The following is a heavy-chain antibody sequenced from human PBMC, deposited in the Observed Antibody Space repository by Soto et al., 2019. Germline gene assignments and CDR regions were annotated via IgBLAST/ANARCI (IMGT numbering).Heavy chain of an antibody. CDR3: AKDKAPLEVPAITD. CDR2: IGDSGGST. J-gene: IGHJ4*02. V-gene: IGHV3-23*01. CDR1: GFTFSIYV. D-gene: IGHD2-15*01. Sequence: PGGSLSLSCAASGFTFSIYVMSWIRQAPGKGLEWVSIIGDSGGSTYYADSVKGRFTISRDNSKKMLYLQMNSLRAEDTAIYFCAKDKAPLEVPAITDWGQGTLVTVSS.